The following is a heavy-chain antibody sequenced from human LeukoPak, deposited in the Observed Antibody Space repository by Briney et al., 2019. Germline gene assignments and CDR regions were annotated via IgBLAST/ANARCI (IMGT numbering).Heavy chain of an antibody. CDR1: GYIFTSYG. CDR3: PRDKPCSTTRCRLNYYYYYGMAV. CDR2: ISAYNGNT. J-gene: IGHJ6*02. V-gene: IGHV1-18*01. D-gene: IGHD2-2*01. Sequence: ASVKVSCKASGYIFTSYGISWVRQAPAQGLEGMGWISAYNGNTNYAQRLQGRVTMTTDTSTSTAYMELRSPRSDDTAAYYCPRDKPCSTTRCRLNYYYYYGMAVWGQGTTVTVSS.